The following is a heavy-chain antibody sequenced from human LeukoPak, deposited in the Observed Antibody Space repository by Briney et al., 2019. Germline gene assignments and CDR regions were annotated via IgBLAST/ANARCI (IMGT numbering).Heavy chain of an antibody. V-gene: IGHV3-23*01. CDR1: GFTFSSYA. J-gene: IGHJ4*02. D-gene: IGHD4-23*01. Sequence: GGSLRLSCAASGFTFSSYAMSWVRQAPGKGLEWVSAISGSGGSTYYADSVKGRFTISRDNSKNTLYLQMNSLRAEDTAVYYCAKRFSQGGGLGYFFDSWGQGTLVTVSS. CDR3: AKRFSQGGGLGYFFDS. CDR2: ISGSGGST.